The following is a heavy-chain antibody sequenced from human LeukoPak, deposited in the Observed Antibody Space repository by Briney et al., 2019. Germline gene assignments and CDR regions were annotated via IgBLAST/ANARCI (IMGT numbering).Heavy chain of an antibody. J-gene: IGHJ4*02. V-gene: IGHV1-2*02. CDR3: AREAEASCYDY. D-gene: IGHD2-15*01. CDR2: INPNSGGT. CDR1: GYTFTSYG. Sequence: ASVKVSCKASGYTFTSYGIIWVRQAPGQGLEWMGWINPNSGGTNYAQKFQGRVTMTRDTSISTAYMELSRLRSDDTAVYYCAREAEASCYDYWGQGTLVTVSS.